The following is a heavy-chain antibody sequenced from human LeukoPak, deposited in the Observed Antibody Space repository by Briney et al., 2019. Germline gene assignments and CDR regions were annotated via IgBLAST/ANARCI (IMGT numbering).Heavy chain of an antibody. J-gene: IGHJ6*03. V-gene: IGHV3-20*04. CDR3: ARAGSSGWHRFYYYYMDV. CDR2: INWNGGST. CDR1: GFTFSSYA. Sequence: GGSLRLSCAASGFTFSSYAMSWVRQAPGKGLEWVSGINWNGGSTGYADSVKGRFTISRDNAKNSLYLQMNSLRAEDTALYYCARAGSSGWHRFYYYYMDVWGKGTTVTVSS. D-gene: IGHD6-19*01.